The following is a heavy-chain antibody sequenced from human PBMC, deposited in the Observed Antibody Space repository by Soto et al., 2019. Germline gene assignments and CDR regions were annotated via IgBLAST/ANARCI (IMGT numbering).Heavy chain of an antibody. Sequence: EVQLVESGGGLVKPGGSLRLSCAASGFTFSSYSMNWVRQAPGKGLEWVSSISSSSSYIYYADSVKGRFTISRDNAKNSLYLQMNNHRAEDTAVYDCASGGVDDSSEPEACFDYWGQGTLVTVSS. CDR3: ASGGVDDSSEPEACFDY. D-gene: IGHD3-22*01. CDR2: ISSSSSYI. CDR1: GFTFSSYS. V-gene: IGHV3-21*01. J-gene: IGHJ4*02.